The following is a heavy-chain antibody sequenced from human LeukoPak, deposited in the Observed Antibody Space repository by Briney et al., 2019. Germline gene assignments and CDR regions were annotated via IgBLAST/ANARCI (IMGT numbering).Heavy chain of an antibody. CDR3: TSYDSSGYYSDALLG. Sequence: PGGSLRLSCAAYGFTFSNAWMNWVRQAPGKGLEWVARIKSKTDGGTTDYAAPVKGRFTISRNDSKNTLYLQMNSLKTEDTAVYYCTSYDSSGYYSDALLGWGQGTLVTVSS. D-gene: IGHD3-22*01. J-gene: IGHJ4*02. CDR2: IKSKTDGGTT. V-gene: IGHV3-15*07. CDR1: GFTFSNAW.